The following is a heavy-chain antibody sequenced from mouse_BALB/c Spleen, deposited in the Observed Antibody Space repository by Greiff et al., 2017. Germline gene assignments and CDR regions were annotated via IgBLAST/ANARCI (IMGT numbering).Heavy chain of an antibody. CDR2: INSNGGST. CDR3: ARRDLLNYFDY. CDR1: GFTFSSYY. Sequence: EVQGVESGGGLVKLGGSLKLSCAASGFTFSSYYMSWVRQTPEKRLELVAAINSNGGSTYYPDTVKGRFTISRDNAKNTLYLQMSSLKSEDTALYYCARRDLLNYFDYWGQGTTLTVSS. V-gene: IGHV5-6-2*01. J-gene: IGHJ2*01.